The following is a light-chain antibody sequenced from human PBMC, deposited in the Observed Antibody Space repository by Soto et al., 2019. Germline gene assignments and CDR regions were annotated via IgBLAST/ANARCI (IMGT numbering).Light chain of an antibody. CDR3: CAYTGAHTWV. CDR1: NSDVGGYDS. CDR2: DVN. J-gene: IGLJ2*01. Sequence: QSALTQPRSVSASPGQSVTISCTGTNSDVGGYDSVSWYQHHPGKAPKLVLYDVNKRPSGVPDRFSGFKSANTASLTISGLQAEDDSEYYCCAYTGAHTWVFGGGTKLTVL. V-gene: IGLV2-11*01.